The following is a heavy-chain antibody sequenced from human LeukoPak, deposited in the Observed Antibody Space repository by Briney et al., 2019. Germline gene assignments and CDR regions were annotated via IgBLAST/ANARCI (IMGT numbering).Heavy chain of an antibody. CDR3: ARGVLRGSGSFDY. Sequence: ASVKVSCKASGYTFIAYYIHWMRQAPGQGREWMGWINPNSGAANYAQKFQGRITMTRDTSINTAYMELYSLNSDDTAVYFCARGVLRGSGSFDYWGQGSLVTVSS. V-gene: IGHV1-2*02. D-gene: IGHD6-19*01. CDR2: INPNSGAA. J-gene: IGHJ4*03. CDR1: GYTFIAYY.